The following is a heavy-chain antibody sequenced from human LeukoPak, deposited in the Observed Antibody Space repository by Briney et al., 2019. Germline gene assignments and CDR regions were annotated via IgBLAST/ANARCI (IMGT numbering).Heavy chain of an antibody. V-gene: IGHV3-30-3*01. CDR2: ISYDGSNK. J-gene: IGHJ4*02. CDR1: GFTFSSYA. Sequence: GRSLRLSCAASGFTFSSYAMHWVRQAPGKGLEWVAVISYDGSNKYYADSVKSRFTISRDNSKNTLYLQTNSLRAEDTAVYYCARDDSIMITFGVAQIDYWGQGTLVTVSS. CDR3: ARDDSIMITFGVAQIDY. D-gene: IGHD3-16*01.